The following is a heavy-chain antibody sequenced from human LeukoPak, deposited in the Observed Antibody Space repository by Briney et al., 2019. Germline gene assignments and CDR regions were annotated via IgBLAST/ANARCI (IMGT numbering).Heavy chain of an antibody. CDR3: AKGPDAFDI. Sequence: GGSLRLSCAASGFTFSNFWMHWVRQAPGKGLVWVALIYGDGSFTRYADSVKGRFTISRDNSKNTLYLQMNSLRAEDTAVYYCAKGPDAFDIWGQGTMVTVSS. J-gene: IGHJ3*02. CDR1: GFTFSNFW. CDR2: IYGDGSFT. V-gene: IGHV3-74*01.